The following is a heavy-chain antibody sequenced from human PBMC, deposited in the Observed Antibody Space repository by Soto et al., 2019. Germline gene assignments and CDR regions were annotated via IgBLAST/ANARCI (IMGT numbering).Heavy chain of an antibody. CDR3: ARGRPDDYGDPDYFDY. Sequence: QVQLQESGPGLVKPSQTLSLTCNVSGVSISSGGYYWSWIRQHPAKGLEWIGHIYYSGSTYYNPSLQSRVTIPVDTSKHQFSLKLSSVTAADTAVYYCARGRPDDYGDPDYFDYWGQGALVTVSS. CDR2: IYYSGST. V-gene: IGHV4-31*03. D-gene: IGHD4-17*01. J-gene: IGHJ4*02. CDR1: GVSISSGGYY.